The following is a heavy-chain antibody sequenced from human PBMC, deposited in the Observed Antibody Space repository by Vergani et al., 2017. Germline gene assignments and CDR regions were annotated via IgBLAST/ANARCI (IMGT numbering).Heavy chain of an antibody. Sequence: EAQLAESGGGLVQPGQSLRLSCPASGFTTGDYVMSWFRQAPGKGLEWVGLIRSYMFGDGGTREYAASVKGRFTISRDDSRGTVYLQMDRLESADTALYFCTAEKEVAFYYSYYHMDVWGKGTTVTVSS. V-gene: IGHV3-49*03. CDR2: IRSYMFGDGGTR. CDR1: GFTTGDYV. CDR3: TAEKEVAFYYSYYHMDV. D-gene: IGHD2-21*01. J-gene: IGHJ6*03.